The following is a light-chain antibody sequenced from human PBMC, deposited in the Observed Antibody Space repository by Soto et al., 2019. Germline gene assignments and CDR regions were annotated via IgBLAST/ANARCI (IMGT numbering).Light chain of an antibody. CDR2: VNSDGSH. Sequence: QPVLTQSPSASASLGASVKLTCTLSSGHSNYAIAWHQQQPEKGPRYLMKVNSDGSHTKGDGIPDRFSGSSSGAERYLTISSLQSEDEAEYYCQTWGTGIQVFGGGTKVTVL. CDR3: QTWGTGIQV. V-gene: IGLV4-69*01. J-gene: IGLJ2*01. CDR1: SGHSNYA.